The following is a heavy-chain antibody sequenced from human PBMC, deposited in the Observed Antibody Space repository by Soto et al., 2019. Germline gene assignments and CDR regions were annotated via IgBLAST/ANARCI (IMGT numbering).Heavy chain of an antibody. Sequence: EVQLLESGGGLVQPGGSLRLSCAASGFTFSSYAMSWVRQAPGKGLEWVSAISGSGGSTYYADSVKGRFTISRDNSNNTLHLQMNSLRAEDTAVYYCAKVWLVPYYYYYGMDVWGQGTTVTVSS. CDR1: GFTFSSYA. CDR3: AKVWLVPYYYYYGMDV. V-gene: IGHV3-23*01. J-gene: IGHJ6*02. CDR2: ISGSGGST. D-gene: IGHD6-19*01.